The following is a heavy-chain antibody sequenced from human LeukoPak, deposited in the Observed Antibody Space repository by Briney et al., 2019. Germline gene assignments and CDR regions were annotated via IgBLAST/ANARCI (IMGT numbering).Heavy chain of an antibody. CDR1: GFTVSSNY. V-gene: IGHV3-66*01. CDR3: ARGRAYGYFDY. D-gene: IGHD2-21*01. J-gene: IGHJ4*02. Sequence: PGGSLRLSCAASGFTVSSNYMSWVRQAPGTGLEWVSVIYSGGSTYYADSVKGRFTISRDNYKNTLYLQMNSLRAEDTAVYYCARGRAYGYFDYWGQGTLVTVSS. CDR2: IYSGGST.